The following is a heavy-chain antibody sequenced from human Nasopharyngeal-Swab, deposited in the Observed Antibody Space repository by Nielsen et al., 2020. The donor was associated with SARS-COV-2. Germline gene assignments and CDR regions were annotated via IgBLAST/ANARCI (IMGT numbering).Heavy chain of an antibody. J-gene: IGHJ4*02. CDR1: GFSFSTYW. CDR3: VRGYDY. CDR2: INSDGSNI. Sequence: GESLKISCAASGFSFSTYWMHWVRQVPGKGLVWLSQINSDGSNITYADPVKGRFTISRDNSKSTLYLQMNSLKDEDTAVYYCVRGYDYWGQGTLVTVPS. V-gene: IGHV3-74*01.